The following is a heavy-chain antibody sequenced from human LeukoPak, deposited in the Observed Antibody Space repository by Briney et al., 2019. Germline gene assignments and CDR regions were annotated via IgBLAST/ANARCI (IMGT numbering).Heavy chain of an antibody. J-gene: IGHJ6*03. D-gene: IGHD4-17*01. CDR2: INPNSGNT. CDR1: GYTFTGYY. V-gene: IGHV1-8*02. CDR3: ARGPSGLAPPTVTRGVAPFLPKGREEKNYYMDV. Sequence: ASVKVSCKASGYTFTGYYVHWVRQAPGQGLEWMGWINPNSGNTGYAQKFQGRVTMTRNTSISTAYMELSSLRSEDTAVYYCARGPSGLAPPTVTRGVAPFLPKGREEKNYYMDVWGKGTTVTISS.